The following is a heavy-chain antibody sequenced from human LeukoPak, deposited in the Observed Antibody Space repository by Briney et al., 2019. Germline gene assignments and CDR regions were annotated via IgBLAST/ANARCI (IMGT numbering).Heavy chain of an antibody. CDR3: ARGGSYYGSGSYYGMDV. J-gene: IGHJ6*02. D-gene: IGHD3-10*01. Sequence: SETLSLTCTVSGGSISSGGYYWSWIRQHPGKGLEWIGYIYYSGSTYYNPSLKSRVTISVDTSKNRFSLKLSSVTAADTAVYYCARGGSYYGSGSYYGMDVWGQGTTVTVSS. CDR2: IYYSGST. CDR1: GGSISSGGYY. V-gene: IGHV4-31*03.